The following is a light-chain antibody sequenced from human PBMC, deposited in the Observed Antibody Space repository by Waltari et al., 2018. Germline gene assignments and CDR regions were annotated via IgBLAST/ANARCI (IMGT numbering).Light chain of an antibody. CDR1: SLSTKF. CDR3: YSADSSGIYVV. J-gene: IGLJ2*01. CDR2: EDN. Sequence: SYELTQPPSVSVSPGQTATITCSGESLSTKFVYWFQQKSGQAPVLLIYEDNKRPSGIPERFSGSSSGTVATLTASGAQVEDEADYYCYSADSSGIYVVFGGGTKLTV. V-gene: IGLV3-10*01.